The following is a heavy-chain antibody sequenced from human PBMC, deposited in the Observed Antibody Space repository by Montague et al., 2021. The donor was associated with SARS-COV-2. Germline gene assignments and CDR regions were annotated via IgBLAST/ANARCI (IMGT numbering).Heavy chain of an antibody. J-gene: IGHJ6*02. CDR3: ARGLWFGELLKRYYYYGMDV. CDR2: TYYRSKWYN. Sequence: SAISGDSVSSNSAAWNWIRQSPSRGLERLGRTYYRSKWYNDYAVSVKSRITINPDTSKNQFSLQLNSVTPEDTAVYYCARGLWFGELLKRYYYYGMDVWGQGTTVTVSS. D-gene: IGHD3-10*01. CDR1: GDSVSSNSAA. V-gene: IGHV6-1*01.